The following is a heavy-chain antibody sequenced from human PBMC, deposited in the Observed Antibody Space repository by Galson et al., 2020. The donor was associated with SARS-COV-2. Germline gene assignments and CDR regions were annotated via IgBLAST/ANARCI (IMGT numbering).Heavy chain of an antibody. V-gene: IGHV3-23*01. J-gene: IGHJ5*02. D-gene: IGHD1-26*01. CDR2: ISTSGINT. CDR3: AKSIVGAGGLGWFDP. Sequence: GGSLRLSCAASGFTFSSYAMTWVRQAPGKGLQWVSAISTSGINTYYADSVKGRFTISRDNSKDTLYLQVNSLRAEDTAVHYCAKSIVGAGGLGWFDPWGQGTLVTVSS. CDR1: GFTFSSYA.